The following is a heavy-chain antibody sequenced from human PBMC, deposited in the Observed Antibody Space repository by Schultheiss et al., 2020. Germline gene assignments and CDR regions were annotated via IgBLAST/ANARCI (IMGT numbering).Heavy chain of an antibody. V-gene: IGHV4-4*07. D-gene: IGHD5-18*01. CDR3: AKGFAAMVADYFDY. CDR2: IYTSGST. Sequence: SETLSLTCAVSGYSISSGYYWNWIRQPAGKGLEWIGRIYTSGSTNYNPSLKSRVTMSVDTSKNQFSLRLSSVTAADTAVYYCAKGFAAMVADYFDYWGQGTLVTVSS. J-gene: IGHJ4*02. CDR1: GYSISSGYY.